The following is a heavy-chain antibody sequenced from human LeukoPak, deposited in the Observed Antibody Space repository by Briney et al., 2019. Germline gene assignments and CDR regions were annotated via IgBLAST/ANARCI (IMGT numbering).Heavy chain of an antibody. CDR2: MNPNRGDT. V-gene: IGHV1-8*01. D-gene: IGHD3-22*01. CDR1: GYTFTTYD. CDR3: ARGLGDYYDTSDFYYAVAAH. J-gene: IGHJ4*02. Sequence: ASVTVSCKASGYTFTTYDITWVRQATGQGLEWMGWMNPNRGDTAYAQKFQGRVAMTRDTSISTAYMELSSLRSEDTAVYYCARGLGDYYDTSDFYYAVAAHWGQGTLVTVSS.